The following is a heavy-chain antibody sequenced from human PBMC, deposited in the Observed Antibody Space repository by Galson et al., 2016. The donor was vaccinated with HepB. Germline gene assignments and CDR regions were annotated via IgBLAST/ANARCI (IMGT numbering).Heavy chain of an antibody. CDR1: GGSISGYY. J-gene: IGHJ6*02. CDR2: TTQSGKT. Sequence: ETLSLTCAVYGGSISGYYWSWIRQTPGMGLEWIGDTTQSGKTNYNPSLKSRVTISVDMSKNQFSLRLTSVTAADTAVYFCVRRASVGLFRYNYYGLDVWGQGSAVTVSS. CDR3: VRRASVGLFRYNYYGLDV. D-gene: IGHD5-12*01. V-gene: IGHV4-34*01.